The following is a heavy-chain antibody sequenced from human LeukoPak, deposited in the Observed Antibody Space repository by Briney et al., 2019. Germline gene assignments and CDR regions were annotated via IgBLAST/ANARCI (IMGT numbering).Heavy chain of an antibody. J-gene: IGHJ4*02. CDR3: ARDLSSRDAY. D-gene: IGHD6-13*01. CDR1: GFTVSSYW. CDR2: IHQNGGTE. V-gene: IGHV3-7*03. Sequence: GGSLRLSCAASGFTVSSYWMSWVRQAPGEGLEWVACIHQNGGTEYYVDSVKGRFAISRDNTKNSLYLQMSSLTVEGTAVYYCARDLSSRDAYWGQGTLVTVSS.